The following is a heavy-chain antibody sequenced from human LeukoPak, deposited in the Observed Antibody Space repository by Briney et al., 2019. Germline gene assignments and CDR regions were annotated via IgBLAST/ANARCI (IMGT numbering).Heavy chain of an antibody. V-gene: IGHV4-39*01. CDR1: GGSISSSSYY. Sequence: SETLSLTCTVSGGSISSSSYYWGWIRQPPGKGLEWIGSIYYSGSTYYNPSLKSRVTISVDTSKNQFSLKLSSVTAADTAVYYCAGHDYGGNEYFDLWGRGTLVTVSS. CDR3: AGHDYGGNEYFDL. CDR2: IYYSGST. J-gene: IGHJ2*01. D-gene: IGHD4-23*01.